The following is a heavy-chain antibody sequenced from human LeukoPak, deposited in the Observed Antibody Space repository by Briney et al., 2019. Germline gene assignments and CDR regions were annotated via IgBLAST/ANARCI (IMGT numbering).Heavy chain of an antibody. V-gene: IGHV4-59*08. CDR3: ARQSGTYIDH. Sequence: SETLSLTCTVSGGSIRSYSWSWIRQPPGKGLEWIGNLFYSGSTNYNPSLKRRVTTSVDTSKNQFSVEVTSVTAADTAVYYCARQSGTYIDHWGQGILVTVSS. J-gene: IGHJ4*02. CDR2: LFYSGST. CDR1: GGSIRSYS. D-gene: IGHD1-26*01.